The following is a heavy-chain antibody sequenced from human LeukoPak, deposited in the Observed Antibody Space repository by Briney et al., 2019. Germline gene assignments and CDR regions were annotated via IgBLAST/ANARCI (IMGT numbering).Heavy chain of an antibody. J-gene: IGHJ4*02. CDR1: GGTFSNYA. Sequence: SVKVSCKASGGTFSNYAISWVRQAPGQRLEWMGGIIPIFGTTNYAQKFQDRVTITADESTSTAYMELSSLRSEDTAVYYCVRDERGDYAWGSYYYWGQGTLVTVSS. V-gene: IGHV1-69*13. CDR3: VRDERGDYAWGSYYY. CDR2: IIPIFGTT. D-gene: IGHD3-16*01.